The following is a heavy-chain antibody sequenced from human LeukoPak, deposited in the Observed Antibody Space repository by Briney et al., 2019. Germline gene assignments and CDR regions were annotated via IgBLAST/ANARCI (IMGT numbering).Heavy chain of an antibody. CDR2: ISYDGSNK. CDR1: GFTFNSYA. CDR3: ARDRARIAASGTFDY. D-gene: IGHD6-13*01. Sequence: GGSLGLSCAASGFTFNSYAMYWVRQAPDKGLEWVAVISYDGSNKYYADSVKGRFTISRDNSKNTLYLQMNSLRAEDTAVYYCARDRARIAASGTFDYWGQGTLVTVSS. J-gene: IGHJ4*02. V-gene: IGHV3-30-3*01.